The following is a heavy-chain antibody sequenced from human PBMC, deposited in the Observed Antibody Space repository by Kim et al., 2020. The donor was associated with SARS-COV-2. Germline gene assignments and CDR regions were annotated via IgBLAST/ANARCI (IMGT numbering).Heavy chain of an antibody. CDR2: IRSKANSYAT. Sequence: GGSLRLSCAASGFTFSGSAMHWVRQASGKGLEWVGRIRSKANSYATAYAASVKGRFTISRDDSKNTAYLQMNSLKTEDTAVYYCTTSIAAADYYYYYYGMDVWGQGTTVTVSS. CDR1: GFTFSGSA. D-gene: IGHD6-13*01. V-gene: IGHV3-73*01. CDR3: TTSIAAADYYYYYYGMDV. J-gene: IGHJ6*02.